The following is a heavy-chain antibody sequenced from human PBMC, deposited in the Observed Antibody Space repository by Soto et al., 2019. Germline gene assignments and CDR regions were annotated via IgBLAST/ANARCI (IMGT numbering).Heavy chain of an antibody. CDR1: GYPVTAYY. CDR2: INPATGAA. CDR3: ARGGGVGVAGSAAFDM. J-gene: IGHJ3*02. Sequence: QLHLVQSGAVVKKPGASVTVSCSASGYPVTAYYMHWVRQAPGRGRGWMGGINPATGAAKYTQTVQGRVAMARDTSTSTVFMELSGLTSEATAVFYCARGGGVGVAGSAAFDMWGQGTLVTVSS. D-gene: IGHD3-3*01. V-gene: IGHV1-2*02.